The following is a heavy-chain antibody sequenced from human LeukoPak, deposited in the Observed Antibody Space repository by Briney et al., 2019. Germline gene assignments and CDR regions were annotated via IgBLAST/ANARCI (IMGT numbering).Heavy chain of an antibody. V-gene: IGHV4-59*01. CDR2: ISVSGFG. CDR1: GASISGSY. D-gene: IGHD6-13*01. J-gene: IGHJ4*02. CDR3: ARAGSSSWYTLAAAD. Sequence: PSETLSLTCTVSGASISGSYWSWIRQPPGKGLEWIGYISVSGFGKDNPSLKSRVNVSLDAPKSQFSLDLRSVTAADTAVYYCARAGSSSWYTLAAADRGQGILVTVSS.